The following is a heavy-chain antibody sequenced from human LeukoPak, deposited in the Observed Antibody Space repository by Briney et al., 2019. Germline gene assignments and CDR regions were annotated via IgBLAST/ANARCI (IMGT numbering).Heavy chain of an antibody. Sequence: PGGSLRLSCAASGFTFSDYWMTWVRQAPGKGLEWVANMKQDGCEKYYVGSVKGRFTISRDNAKNSLYLQMNSLRVEDTAMYYCVRDMDVWGQGTTVTVSS. J-gene: IGHJ6*02. CDR3: VRDMDV. CDR2: MKQDGCEK. CDR1: GFTFSDYW. V-gene: IGHV3-7*03.